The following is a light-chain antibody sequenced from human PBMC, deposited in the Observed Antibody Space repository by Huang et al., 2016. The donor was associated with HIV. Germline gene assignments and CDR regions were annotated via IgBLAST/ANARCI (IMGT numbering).Light chain of an antibody. Sequence: EIVLTQSPGTLSVSPGERATLTCRPSQGVNCLFVAWYEQRPGQPPRLLLYGASYRATGVPDRFSGGGSGTNFSLTISRLEPEDFAVYFCQQYASSPRTFGQGTRLDIK. CDR1: QGVNCLF. J-gene: IGKJ2*01. CDR3: QQYASSPRT. V-gene: IGKV3-20*01. CDR2: GAS.